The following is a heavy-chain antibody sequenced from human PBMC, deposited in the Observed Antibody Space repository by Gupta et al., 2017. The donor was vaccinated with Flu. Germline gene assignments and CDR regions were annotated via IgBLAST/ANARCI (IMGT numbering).Heavy chain of an antibody. D-gene: IGHD3-3*01. Sequence: VQLMQSGAEVKTRGASVKVSCKASGYTYTSYHINWVRQASGQGLEWVGWMNPNNSNTGYAQKFQGRVTMTRNTSIITAYMELSSLRSEDTAVYYCARSLRFGDAFDVWGQGTMVTVSS. CDR1: GYTYTSYH. CDR2: MNPNNSNT. V-gene: IGHV1-8*01. J-gene: IGHJ3*01. CDR3: ARSLRFGDAFDV.